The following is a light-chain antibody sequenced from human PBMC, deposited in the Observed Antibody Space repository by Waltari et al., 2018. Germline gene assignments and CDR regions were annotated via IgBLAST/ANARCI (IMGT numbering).Light chain of an antibody. CDR2: GAS. CDR3: QQYNHWPPIT. J-gene: IGKJ5*01. CDR1: QSIADN. V-gene: IGKV3-15*01. Sequence: EIVMTQSPATLSVSPGERATFSCGASQSIADNLAWYQQKPAQAPRLLIYGASTRATGVPGRFRGSGSGTEFTLTISSLQSEDVAIYYCQQYNHWPPITFGQGTRLEIK.